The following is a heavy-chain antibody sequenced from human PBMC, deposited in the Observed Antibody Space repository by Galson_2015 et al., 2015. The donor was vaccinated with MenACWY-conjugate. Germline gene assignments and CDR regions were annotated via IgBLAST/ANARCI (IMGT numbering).Heavy chain of an antibody. Sequence: SVKVSCKASGYIFTNYAMHWVRQAPGQGLEWMGCINVGNGNTKYSEAVESRITITMDTSASIVYMDLRSLRFEDTAVYYCATWTIGGFGSPRYSYLGMDVWGQGTTVIVSS. CDR1: GYIFTNYA. D-gene: IGHD2-8*01. J-gene: IGHJ6*02. CDR2: INVGNGNT. V-gene: IGHV1-3*03. CDR3: ATWTIGGFGSPRYSYLGMDV.